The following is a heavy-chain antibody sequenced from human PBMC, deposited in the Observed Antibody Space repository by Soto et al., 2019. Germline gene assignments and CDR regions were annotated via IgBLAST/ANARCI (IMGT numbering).Heavy chain of an antibody. V-gene: IGHV3-30*15. CDR1: GFTFRTFA. CDR3: ARAPTSRFDY. Sequence: LRLSCAASGFTFRTFAMHWVRQAPGKGLEWVAVISSDGFTQYYADSVKGRFTVSRDNSKNALFLQMSGLRPEDTAVYFCARAPTSRFDYWGQGTLVTVS. J-gene: IGHJ4*02. CDR2: ISSDGFTQ.